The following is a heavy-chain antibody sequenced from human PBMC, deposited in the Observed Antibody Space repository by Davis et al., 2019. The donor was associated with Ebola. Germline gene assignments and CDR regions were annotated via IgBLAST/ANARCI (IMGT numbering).Heavy chain of an antibody. D-gene: IGHD2-2*01. V-gene: IGHV4-34*01. CDR3: ARGIVVVPAAMVYYYYYYMDV. CDR2: INHSGST. Sequence: SETLSLTCAVYGGSFSGYQWSWIRQPPGKGLEWIGEINHSGSTNYNPSLKSRLTISVDTSKKQFSLKLSFVTAADTAVYYCARGIVVVPAAMVYYYYYYMDVWGKGTTVTVSS. CDR1: GGSFSGYQ. J-gene: IGHJ6*03.